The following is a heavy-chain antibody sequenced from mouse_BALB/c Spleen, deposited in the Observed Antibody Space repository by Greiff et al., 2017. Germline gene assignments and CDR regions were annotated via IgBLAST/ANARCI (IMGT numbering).Heavy chain of an antibody. CDR3: ARGDPHAMDY. V-gene: IGHV1S135*01. D-gene: IGHD3-3*01. CDR2: IDPFNGGT. Sequence: EVKLMESGPELMKPGASVKISCKASGYSFTSYYMHWVKQSHGKSLEWIGYIDPFNGGTSYNQKFKGKATLTVDKSSSTAYMHLSSLTSEDSAVYYCARGDPHAMDYWGQGTSVTVSS. CDR1: GYSFTSYY. J-gene: IGHJ4*01.